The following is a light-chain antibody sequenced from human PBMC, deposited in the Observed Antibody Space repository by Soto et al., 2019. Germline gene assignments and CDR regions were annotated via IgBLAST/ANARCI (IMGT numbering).Light chain of an antibody. Sequence: EIVLTQSPGTLSLSPGERTTLSCRASQSVSSSSLAWYQQKRGQAPRLLIHDASSRATGIPDRFSGSGSGTDFTLTISRLEPEDFAVYYYQQYGGSPRTFGQGTKVDIK. CDR1: QSVSSSS. CDR2: DAS. V-gene: IGKV3-20*01. CDR3: QQYGGSPRT. J-gene: IGKJ1*01.